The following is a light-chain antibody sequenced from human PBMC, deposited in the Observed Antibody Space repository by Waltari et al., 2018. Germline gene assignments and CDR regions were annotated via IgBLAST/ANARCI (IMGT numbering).Light chain of an antibody. V-gene: IGKV1-5*03. CDR1: QSITNW. CDR2: RAS. J-gene: IGKJ1*01. CDR3: QQYDNYWT. Sequence: DIQMTQSPSPLSASVGDRVTITCRASQSITNWLAWYQQKPGKAPKLLIYRASNLESGVPSRVSGSGSGTEFALTISSLQPDDFATYYCQQYDNYWTFGQGTKVEIK.